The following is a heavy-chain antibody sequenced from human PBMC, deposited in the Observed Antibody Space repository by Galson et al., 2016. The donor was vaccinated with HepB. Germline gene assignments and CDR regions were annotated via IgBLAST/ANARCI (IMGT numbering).Heavy chain of an antibody. J-gene: IGHJ4*02. CDR1: GFTFSNFW. Sequence: SLRLSCAASGFTFSNFWMNWVRQAPGKGLEWVANIKADGSEKYYVDSVKGRFTISRDNAKNSLYLEMNSLRAGDRAVYYCARGHYFDYSGQGTLVTVSS. D-gene: IGHD3-10*01. CDR2: IKADGSEK. CDR3: ARGHYFDY. V-gene: IGHV3-7*03.